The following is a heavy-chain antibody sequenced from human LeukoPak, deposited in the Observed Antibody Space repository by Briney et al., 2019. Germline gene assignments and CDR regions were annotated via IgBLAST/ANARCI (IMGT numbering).Heavy chain of an antibody. CDR3: ARSPELLPFDY. V-gene: IGHV4-34*01. J-gene: IGHJ4*02. Sequence: SETLSLTCAVYGGSFSGYYWSWIRQPPGKGLEWTGEINHSGSTNYNPSLKSRVTISVDTSKNQFSLKLSSVTAADTAVYYCARSPELLPFDYWGQGTLVTVSS. CDR1: GGSFSGYY. CDR2: INHSGST. D-gene: IGHD1-7*01.